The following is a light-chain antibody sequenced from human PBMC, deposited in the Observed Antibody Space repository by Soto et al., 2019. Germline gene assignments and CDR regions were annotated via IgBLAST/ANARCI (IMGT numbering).Light chain of an antibody. Sequence: DIQMTQSPSSLSASVGDRVTITCRASQSIGRFLNWHQQKPGKAPNVLINVASTLRSGVPSRFSGSGSGTDFNLTINSLQPEDFATYFCQQSFTTPLPFGGGTKVDI. V-gene: IGKV1-39*01. J-gene: IGKJ4*01. CDR1: QSIGRF. CDR3: QQSFTTPLP. CDR2: VAS.